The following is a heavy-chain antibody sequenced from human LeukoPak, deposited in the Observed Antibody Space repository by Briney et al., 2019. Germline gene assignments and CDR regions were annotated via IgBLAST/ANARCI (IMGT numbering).Heavy chain of an antibody. CDR2: ISGSGGST. D-gene: IGHD4-23*01. V-gene: IGHV3-23*01. J-gene: IGHJ4*02. CDR3: AKDLEDYGGNSDFNY. Sequence: GGSLRLSCAASGFTFSSYAMSWVRQAPGKGLEWVSAISGSGGSTYYADSVKGRFTISRDNSKNTLYLQMNSLRAEDTAVYYRAKDLEDYGGNSDFNYWGQGTLVTVSS. CDR1: GFTFSSYA.